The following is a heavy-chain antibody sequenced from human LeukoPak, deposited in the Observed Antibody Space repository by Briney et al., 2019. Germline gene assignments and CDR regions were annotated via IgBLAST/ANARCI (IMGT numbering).Heavy chain of an antibody. CDR3: ASQGGYCTSTSCYAY. CDR2: IYPGDSDT. CDR1: GYSFTSYW. D-gene: IGHD2-2*01. Sequence: GESLKISCMVSGYSFTSYWIAWVRQMPGKGLEWMGIIYPGDSDTRYSPSFQGQVTISADKSITTAYLQWSSLKASDTAMYYCASQGGYCTSTSCYAYWGQGTLVTVSS. V-gene: IGHV5-51*01. J-gene: IGHJ4*02.